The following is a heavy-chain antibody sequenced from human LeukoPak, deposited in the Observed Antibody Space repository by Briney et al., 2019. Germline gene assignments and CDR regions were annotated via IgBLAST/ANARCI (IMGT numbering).Heavy chain of an antibody. CDR2: ISYDGSNK. CDR3: ARGLAYYYASSAYFLDF. J-gene: IGHJ4*02. V-gene: IGHV3-30*04. Sequence: GGSLRLSCAASGFTFSSYVMHWVRQAPGKGLEWVAIISYDGSNKYYADSVKGRFTISRDNSKNTLYLQMNSLRAEDTAVFYCARGLAYYYASSAYFLDFWGQGTLVTVSS. CDR1: GFTFSSYV. D-gene: IGHD3-22*01.